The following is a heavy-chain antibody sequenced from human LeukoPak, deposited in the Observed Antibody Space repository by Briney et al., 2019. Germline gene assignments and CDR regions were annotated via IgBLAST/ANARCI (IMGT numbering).Heavy chain of an antibody. Sequence: SVKVSCKASGGTFSSYAISWVRQAPGQGLEWMGRIIPILGIANYAQKFQGRVTITADKSTSTAYMELSSLRSEDTAVYYCARGARIIATREYWFDPWGQGTLVTVSS. CDR1: GGTFSSYA. D-gene: IGHD3-10*01. CDR2: IIPILGIA. CDR3: ARGARIIATREYWFDP. V-gene: IGHV1-69*04. J-gene: IGHJ5*02.